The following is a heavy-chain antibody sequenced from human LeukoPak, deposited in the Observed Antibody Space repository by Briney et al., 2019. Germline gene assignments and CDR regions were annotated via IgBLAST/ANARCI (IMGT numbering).Heavy chain of an antibody. Sequence: SETLSLTCTVSGGSISGYFWSWIRQPPGKGLEWIGHIYYSGSTNYNPSLKSRVTISVDTSKNQFSLKLSSVTAADTAVYYCARDQRYFDPWGQGTLVTVSS. D-gene: IGHD3-9*01. V-gene: IGHV4-59*01. CDR2: IYYSGST. CDR1: GGSISGYF. CDR3: ARDQRYFDP. J-gene: IGHJ5*02.